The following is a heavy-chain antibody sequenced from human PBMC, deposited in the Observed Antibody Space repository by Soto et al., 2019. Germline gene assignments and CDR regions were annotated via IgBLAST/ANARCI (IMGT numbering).Heavy chain of an antibody. CDR2: ISYDGTEE. CDR1: GFTFSSFG. V-gene: IGHV3-30*18. Sequence: PGESLKISCAASGFTFSSFGMHWVRQASGKGLEWVAVISYDGTEEKYADSVKGRATVSRDNSKNTVYLQMNRLRGDDSAIYYCAKGRFDVVTISPFDHWGQGTLVTVSS. D-gene: IGHD3-3*02. J-gene: IGHJ4*01. CDR3: AKGRFDVVTISPFDH.